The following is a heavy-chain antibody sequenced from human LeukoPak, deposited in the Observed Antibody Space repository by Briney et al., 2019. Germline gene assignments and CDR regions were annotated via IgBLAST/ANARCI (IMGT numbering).Heavy chain of an antibody. Sequence: PSETLSLTCTVSGGSISSYYWSWIRQPPGNGLEWIGYIYSSGSTNYNPSLKSRVTISVDTSKNQFSLKLSSVTAADTAVYYCARQRNSYGFPFDYWGQGTLVTVSS. CDR2: IYSSGST. CDR3: ARQRNSYGFPFDY. CDR1: GGSISSYY. D-gene: IGHD5-18*01. V-gene: IGHV4-59*08. J-gene: IGHJ4*02.